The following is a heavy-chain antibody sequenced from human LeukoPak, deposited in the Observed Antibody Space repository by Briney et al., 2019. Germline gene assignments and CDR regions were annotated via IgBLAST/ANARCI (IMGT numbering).Heavy chain of an antibody. V-gene: IGHV3-30*02. CDR3: AKDLYDFWSGYLSPNSFDY. J-gene: IGHJ4*02. Sequence: GGSLRLSCAASGFTFSSYGMHWVRQAPGKGLEGVAFIRYDGSNKYYADSVKGRFTISRDNSKNTLYLQMNSLRAEDTAVYYCAKDLYDFWSGYLSPNSFDYWGQGTLVTVSS. D-gene: IGHD3-3*01. CDR1: GFTFSSYG. CDR2: IRYDGSNK.